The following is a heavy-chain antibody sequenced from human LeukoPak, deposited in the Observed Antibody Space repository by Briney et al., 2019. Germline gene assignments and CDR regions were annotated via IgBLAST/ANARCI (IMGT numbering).Heavy chain of an antibody. D-gene: IGHD5-18*01. Sequence: GGSLRLSCAASGFTFSSYWMHWVRQAPGKGLVGVSRINSDGSTTNYADSVKGRFTISRDNAKNTLYLQMNSLRAEDTAVYYCARDVRGGYHDYWGQGTLVTVSS. CDR2: INSDGSTT. CDR3: ARDVRGGYHDY. J-gene: IGHJ4*02. V-gene: IGHV3-74*01. CDR1: GFTFSSYW.